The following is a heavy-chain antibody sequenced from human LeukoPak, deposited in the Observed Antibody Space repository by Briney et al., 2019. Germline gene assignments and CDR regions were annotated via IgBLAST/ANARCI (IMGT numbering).Heavy chain of an antibody. D-gene: IGHD4-17*01. CDR2: IYYTGTT. CDR1: GDSTNTYF. CDR3: ASKSSDHGELRFDY. J-gene: IGHJ4*02. V-gene: IGHV4-59*01. Sequence: PSETLSLTCTMSGDSTNTYFWSWIRQPPGKGLEWIGYIYYTGTTNYNPSLKSRVTIPVDTSKNQFSLRLSSVTAADTAVYYCASKSSDHGELRFDYWGQGTLVTVSS.